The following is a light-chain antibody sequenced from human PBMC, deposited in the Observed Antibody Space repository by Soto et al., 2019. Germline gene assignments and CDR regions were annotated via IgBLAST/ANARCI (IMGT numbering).Light chain of an antibody. Sequence: ALPQPASVSGSPGQSITVSCTGTSSDVGAYDYVSWYQHHPGKAPKLMIYDVSYRPSGVSNRFSGSKSGNTASLTISGLQAEDEADYYCSSYTSSSTLVFGTGTKVTVL. CDR2: DVS. J-gene: IGLJ1*01. CDR3: SSYTSSSTLV. V-gene: IGLV2-14*03. CDR1: SSDVGAYDY.